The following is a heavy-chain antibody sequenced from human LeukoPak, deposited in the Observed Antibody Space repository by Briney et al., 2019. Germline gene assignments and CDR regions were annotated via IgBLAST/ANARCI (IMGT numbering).Heavy chain of an antibody. J-gene: IGHJ4*02. Sequence: AGGSLRLSCAASGFTFSSYAMSWVRQAPGKGLEWVSAISGSGGSTYYADSVKGRFTISRDNSKNTLYLQMNSLRAEDTAVYYCASRSGWYFHFDYWGQGTLVTVSS. CDR1: GFTFSSYA. CDR2: ISGSGGST. CDR3: ASRSGWYFHFDY. V-gene: IGHV3-23*01. D-gene: IGHD6-19*01.